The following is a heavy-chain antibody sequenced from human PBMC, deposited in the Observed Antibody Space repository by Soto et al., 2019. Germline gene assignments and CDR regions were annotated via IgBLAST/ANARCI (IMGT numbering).Heavy chain of an antibody. Sequence: EVHLLESGGGLVQPGGSLRLSCAASGFTFSSYAMSWVRQTPGEGLEWVSLIRGSGGTTFYADSVKGRFTISRDNSENTLYLQMNSLRPEDTAVYYCVKDLGDYIWGSYRPGSFDYWGQGTLVTVSS. CDR1: GFTFSSYA. D-gene: IGHD3-16*02. V-gene: IGHV3-23*01. CDR2: IRGSGGTT. CDR3: VKDLGDYIWGSYRPGSFDY. J-gene: IGHJ4*02.